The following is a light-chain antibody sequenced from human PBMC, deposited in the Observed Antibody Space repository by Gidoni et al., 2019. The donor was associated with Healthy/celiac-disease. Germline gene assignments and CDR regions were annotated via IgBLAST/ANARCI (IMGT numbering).Light chain of an antibody. J-gene: IGKJ2*01. V-gene: IGKV3-20*01. CDR1: QSVSSSY. CDR2: GAS. CDR3: QQYGSSPQT. Sequence: DIVLTQSPGTLSLSPGERATLSCRASQSVSSSYLAWYQQKPGQAPRLLIYGASSRATGLPDRFSGSGSGTDFTLTISRLEPEDFAEYYCQQYGSSPQTFGQGTKLEIK.